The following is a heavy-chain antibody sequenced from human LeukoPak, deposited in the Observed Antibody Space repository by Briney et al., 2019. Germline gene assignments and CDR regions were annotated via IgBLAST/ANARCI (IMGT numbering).Heavy chain of an antibody. CDR1: GFTFSGSA. D-gene: IGHD5-18*01. J-gene: IGHJ4*02. CDR2: IRSKANSYAT. CDR3: TRQNSYGHGYFDY. Sequence: PGGSLKLSCAASGFTFSGSAMHWVRQASGKGLEWVGRIRSKANSYATAYAASVKGRFTISRDDSKNTAYLQMNSLKTEDTAVYYCTRQNSYGHGYFDYWGQGTLVTVSS. V-gene: IGHV3-73*01.